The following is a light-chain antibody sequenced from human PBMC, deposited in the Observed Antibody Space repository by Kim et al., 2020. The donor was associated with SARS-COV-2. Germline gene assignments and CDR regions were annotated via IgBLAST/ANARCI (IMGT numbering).Light chain of an antibody. V-gene: IGLV1-47*01. CDR3: AAWDDSLSGEV. Sequence: GQRVTISCSGSSSNIGSNYVYWYQQLPGTAPKLLIYRNNQRPSGVPDRFSGSKSGTSASLAISGLRSKDEADYYCAAWDDSLSGEVFGGGTQLTVL. CDR1: SSNIGSNY. J-gene: IGLJ3*02. CDR2: RNN.